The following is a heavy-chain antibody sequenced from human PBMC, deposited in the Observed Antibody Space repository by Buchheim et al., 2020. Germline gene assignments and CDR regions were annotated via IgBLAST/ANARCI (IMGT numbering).Heavy chain of an antibody. Sequence: QVQLQESGPGLVKPSETLSLTCTVSGGSISSYYWSWIRQPPGKGLEWIGYIYYSGSTNYNPSLKSRVTISVDTSKNQFSLKLSSVTAADTAVYYCARAAAGEYNWFDPWGQGTL. V-gene: IGHV4-59*12. CDR2: IYYSGST. J-gene: IGHJ5*02. D-gene: IGHD6-13*01. CDR1: GGSISSYY. CDR3: ARAAAGEYNWFDP.